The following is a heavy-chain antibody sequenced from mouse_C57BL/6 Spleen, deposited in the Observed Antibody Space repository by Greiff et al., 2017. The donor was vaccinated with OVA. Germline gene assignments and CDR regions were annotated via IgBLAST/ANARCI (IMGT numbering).Heavy chain of an antibody. J-gene: IGHJ1*03. Sequence: QVQLQQSGAELARPGASVKLSCKASGYTFTGYGISWVKQRTGQGLEWIGEIYPSSGNTYYNEKFKGKATLTADKSSSTAYMELRSLTSEDSAVYCCARSGITTVVGYFDVWGTGTTVTVSS. V-gene: IGHV1-81*01. CDR2: IYPSSGNT. CDR3: ARSGITTVVGYFDV. CDR1: GYTFTGYG. D-gene: IGHD1-1*01.